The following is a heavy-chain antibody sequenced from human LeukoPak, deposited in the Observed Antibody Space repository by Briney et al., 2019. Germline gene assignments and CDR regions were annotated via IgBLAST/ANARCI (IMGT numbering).Heavy chain of an antibody. CDR3: AREWNYYDSSGYPGSIDY. J-gene: IGHJ4*02. Sequence: SETLSLTCTVSGGSISSGGYYWSWIRQHPGKGLEWIGYIYYSGSTYYNPSLKSRVTISVDTSKNQFSLKLSSVTAADTAVYYCAREWNYYDSSGYPGSIDYWGQGTLVTVSP. V-gene: IGHV4-31*03. CDR2: IYYSGST. D-gene: IGHD3-22*01. CDR1: GGSISSGGYY.